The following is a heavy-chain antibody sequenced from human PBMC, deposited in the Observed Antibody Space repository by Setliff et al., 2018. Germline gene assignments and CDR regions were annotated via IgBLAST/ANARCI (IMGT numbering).Heavy chain of an antibody. J-gene: IGHJ6*03. CDR2: INHSGST. Sequence: SETLSLTCAAYGGSFSGYYWSWIRQPPGKGLEWIGEINHSGSTNYNPSLKSRVTISVDTSKNQFSLKLSSVTAADTAVYYCARKRFYYYYYYMDVWGKGTTVTVSS. CDR1: GGSFSGYY. V-gene: IGHV4-34*01. CDR3: ARKRFYYYYYYMDV.